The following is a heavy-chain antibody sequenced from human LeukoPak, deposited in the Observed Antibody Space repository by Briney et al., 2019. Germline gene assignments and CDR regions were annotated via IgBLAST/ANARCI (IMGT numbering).Heavy chain of an antibody. CDR3: ARGTLPYDYVWGGAVFDI. V-gene: IGHV1-69*05. CDR2: IIPIFGTA. J-gene: IGHJ3*02. CDR1: GGTFSSYA. D-gene: IGHD3-16*01. Sequence: SVKVSCKASGGTFSSYAISWVRQAPGQGLEWMGGIIPIFGTANYAQKFQGRVTITTDESTSTAYMELSSLRSEDTAVYYCARGTLPYDYVWGGAVFDIWGQGTMVTVSS.